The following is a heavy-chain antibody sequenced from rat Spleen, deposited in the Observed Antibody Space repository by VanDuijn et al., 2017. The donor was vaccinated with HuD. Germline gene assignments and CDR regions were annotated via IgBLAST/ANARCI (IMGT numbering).Heavy chain of an antibody. Sequence: QVQLKESGPSLVQPSQTLSLTCTVSGFSLTTNSIHWVRQPPGKGLEWMGGIWGDGSTDYNSTLKSRLSISRDTSQGQIFLKMNSLQTDGTAIYFCTRSGYYYSSYVPYFDYWGQGVMVTVSS. J-gene: IGHJ2*01. CDR1: GFSLTTNS. V-gene: IGHV2-1*01. D-gene: IGHD1-2*01. CDR3: TRSGYYYSSYVPYFDY. CDR2: IWGDGST.